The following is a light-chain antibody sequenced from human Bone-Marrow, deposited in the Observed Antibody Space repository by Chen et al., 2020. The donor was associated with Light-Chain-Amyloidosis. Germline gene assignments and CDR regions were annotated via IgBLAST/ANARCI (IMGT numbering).Light chain of an antibody. CDR2: EDD. J-gene: IGLJ3*02. V-gene: IGLV6-57*01. Sequence: NFMLTQPHSDSESPGKTVIISCTRGSGSIATNYVQWYQQRPGSSPATVIYEDDQRPSGVPERFSGSIERSSNTASLTISGLKTEDEADYYCQSYQGSSQGVFGGGTKLTVL. CDR1: SGSIATNY. CDR3: QSYQGSSQGV.